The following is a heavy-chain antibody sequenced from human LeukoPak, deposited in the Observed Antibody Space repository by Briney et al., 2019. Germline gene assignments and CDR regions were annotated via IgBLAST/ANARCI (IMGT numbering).Heavy chain of an antibody. D-gene: IGHD4-17*01. J-gene: IGHJ4*02. CDR3: ARGGHDYGDPFFDY. CDR1: GFTFSSHW. Sequence: SGGSLRLSCAASGFTFSSHWMSWVRQAPGKGLEWVANIKQDGSEKYYVDSVKGRFTISRDNAKNSLYLQMNSLRAEDTAVYYCARGGHDYGDPFFDYWGQGTLVTVSS. V-gene: IGHV3-7*01. CDR2: IKQDGSEK.